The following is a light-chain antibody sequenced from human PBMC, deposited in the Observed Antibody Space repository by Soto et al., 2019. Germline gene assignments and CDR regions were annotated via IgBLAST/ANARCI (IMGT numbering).Light chain of an antibody. J-gene: IGKJ5*01. V-gene: IGKV3-15*01. Sequence: EVVMTQSPATLSVSPGGRATLSCRASQSVSSNLAWYQQKPGRAPRLLIYGASTKATGIPARCSGSGSGTEFTLTISSLQAEDFAVYYCQQYNNWPPITFGQGTRLEIK. CDR1: QSVSSN. CDR2: GAS. CDR3: QQYNNWPPIT.